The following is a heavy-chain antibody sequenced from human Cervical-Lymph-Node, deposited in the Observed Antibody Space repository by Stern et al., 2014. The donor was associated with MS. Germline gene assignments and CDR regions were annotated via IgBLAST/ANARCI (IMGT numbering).Heavy chain of an antibody. V-gene: IGHV2-70*04. Sequence: QVTLRESGPALVKPTQTLTLTCTLSGVSLTSSGVRVSWIRQPPGKALEWLARIDSDDDKFYSTSLKTRLTISKDTSKNQVVLTMTNMDPADTASYYCARQRLYYYGSGTEGGLNVWGQGTTVTVSS. CDR3: ARQRLYYYGSGTEGGLNV. CDR1: GVSLTSSGVR. J-gene: IGHJ6*02. D-gene: IGHD3-10*01. CDR2: IDSDDDK.